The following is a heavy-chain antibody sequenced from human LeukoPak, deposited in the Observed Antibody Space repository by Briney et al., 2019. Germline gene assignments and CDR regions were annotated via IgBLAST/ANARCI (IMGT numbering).Heavy chain of an antibody. CDR3: AKGVVAATNAAYYGMDV. CDR1: GFTFSNYG. J-gene: IGHJ6*02. V-gene: IGHV3-30*18. Sequence: GGSLRLSCAAPGFTFSNYGMHWVRQAPGKGLEWVAVISYDESDKYYADSVKGRFTISRDNSKNTLYLQMNSLRPEDTAVYYCAKGVVAATNAAYYGMDVWGQGTLVTVSS. D-gene: IGHD2-15*01. CDR2: ISYDESDK.